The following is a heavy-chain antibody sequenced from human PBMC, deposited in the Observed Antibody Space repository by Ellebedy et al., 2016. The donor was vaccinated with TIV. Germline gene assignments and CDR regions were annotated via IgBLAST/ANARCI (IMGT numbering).Heavy chain of an antibody. Sequence: AASVKVSCKASGYTFTSYGICWVRQAPGQGLEWMGWVSPYDGNTNYAQKFQGRVTMTIDTSTSTGYMELRSLRSDDTAVYYCARGFRYGSGRWPLDHWGQGTLVTVSS. D-gene: IGHD4-23*01. V-gene: IGHV1-18*01. CDR2: VSPYDGNT. J-gene: IGHJ4*02. CDR3: ARGFRYGSGRWPLDH. CDR1: GYTFTSYG.